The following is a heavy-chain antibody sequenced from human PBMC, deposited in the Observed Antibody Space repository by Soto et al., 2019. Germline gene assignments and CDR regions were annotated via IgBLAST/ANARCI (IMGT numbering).Heavy chain of an antibody. CDR2: ISAYNGNT. D-gene: IGHD6-6*01. CDR3: ARGEEYSKV. V-gene: IGHV1-18*01. CDR1: GYTFTSYG. Sequence: QVQLVQSGAEVKKPGASVKVSCKASGYTFTSYGISWVRQAPGQGLEWMGWISAYNGNTNYAQKLQGRVTMTTDTASRRDYMEQRNLRIDDTVVYYCARGEEYSKVRGQGTLVTVSS. J-gene: IGHJ4*02.